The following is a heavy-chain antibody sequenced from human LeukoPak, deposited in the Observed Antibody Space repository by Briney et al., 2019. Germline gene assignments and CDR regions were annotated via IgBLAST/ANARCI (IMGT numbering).Heavy chain of an antibody. CDR1: GFTFSSYE. CDR2: ITSSSSYI. CDR3: ARDLFGGNWNTEGFDY. D-gene: IGHD1/OR15-1a*01. J-gene: IGHJ4*02. V-gene: IGHV3-21*01. Sequence: GGSLRLSCAASGFTFSSYEMNWVRQAPGKGLEGVSSITSSSSYIYYTDSVKGRFTISRDNAKKSLYLQMNSLRAEDTAVYYCARDLFGGNWNTEGFDYWGQGTLVTVSS.